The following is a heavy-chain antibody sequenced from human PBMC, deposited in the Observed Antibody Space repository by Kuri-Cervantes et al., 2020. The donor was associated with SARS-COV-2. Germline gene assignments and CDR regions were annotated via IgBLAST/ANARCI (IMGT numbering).Heavy chain of an antibody. V-gene: IGHV1-2*04. J-gene: IGHJ6*03. Sequence: ASVKVSCKASGYTFTGYYMHWVRQAPGQGLEWMGWINPNSGGTNYAQKFQGWVTMTRDTSISTAYMELSRLRSDDTAVYYCARGKIVVVEVMDVWGKGTTVTVSS. CDR1: GYTFTGYY. CDR3: ARGKIVVVEVMDV. CDR2: INPNSGGT. D-gene: IGHD2-15*01.